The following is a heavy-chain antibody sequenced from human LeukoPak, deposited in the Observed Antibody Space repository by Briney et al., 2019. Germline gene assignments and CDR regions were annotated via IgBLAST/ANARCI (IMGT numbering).Heavy chain of an antibody. V-gene: IGHV3-53*01. CDR1: GFTVSTNY. D-gene: IGHD3-22*01. J-gene: IGHJ4*02. CDR2: IYSDGRT. Sequence: GGSLRLSCAASGFTVSTNYKSWGRQAPGKGLEWVSVIYSDGRTYYADSVKGRFTISRDNSKNTVYLQMNSLRAEDTAVYYCARGQYFDSSGYYPPDYWGQGTLVTVSS. CDR3: ARGQYFDSSGYYPPDY.